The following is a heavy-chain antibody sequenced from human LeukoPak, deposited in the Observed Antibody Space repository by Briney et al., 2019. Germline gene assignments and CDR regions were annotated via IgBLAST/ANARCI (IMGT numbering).Heavy chain of an antibody. D-gene: IGHD3-3*01. CDR1: GYTFTSYD. J-gene: IGHJ6*02. V-gene: IGHV1-8*01. Sequence: ASVKVSCKASGYTFTSYDINWVRQATGQGLEWMGWMNPNSGYTGYAQKFQGRATMTRNTSISTAYMELSSLRSEDTAVYYCARGSYDFWSGYFYYYGMDVWGQGTTVTVSS. CDR3: ARGSYDFWSGYFYYYGMDV. CDR2: MNPNSGYT.